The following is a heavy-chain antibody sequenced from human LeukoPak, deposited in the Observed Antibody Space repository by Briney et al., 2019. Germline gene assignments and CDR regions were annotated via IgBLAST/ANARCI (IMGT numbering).Heavy chain of an antibody. V-gene: IGHV3-7*01. Sequence: GGSLRLSCAASGFTFSSYWMSRVRQAPGKGLEWVANIKRDGSEKYYVDSVKGRFTISRDNAKNSLYLQMNSLRAEDTAVYYCARVADCSGGSCYSGVVYFDYWGQGTLVTVSS. J-gene: IGHJ4*02. CDR3: ARVADCSGGSCYSGVVYFDY. D-gene: IGHD2-15*01. CDR2: IKRDGSEK. CDR1: GFTFSSYW.